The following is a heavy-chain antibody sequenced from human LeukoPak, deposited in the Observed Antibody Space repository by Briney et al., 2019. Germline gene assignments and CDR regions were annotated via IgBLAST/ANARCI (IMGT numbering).Heavy chain of an antibody. CDR1: GFTFSSYG. CDR3: ARDFPPRWYSDL. V-gene: IGHV3-30*03. CDR2: ISYDGSNK. J-gene: IGHJ2*01. Sequence: GRSLRLSCAASGFTFSSYGMHWVRQAPGKGLEWVSAISYDGSNKYYADSVKGRFTISRDNSKNTLYLQMNSLRAEDTAVYYCARDFPPRWYSDLWGRGTLVTVSS.